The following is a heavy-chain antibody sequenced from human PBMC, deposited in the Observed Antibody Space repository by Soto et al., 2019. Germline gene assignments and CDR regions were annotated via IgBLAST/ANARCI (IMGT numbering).Heavy chain of an antibody. CDR2: ISGSGISGGRR. Sequence: PGGSLRLSCAASGFTFSSYAMSWVRQAPGKGLEWVAAISGSGISGGRRYYADSVKGRFTISGDNSKNTLSLQMNSLRAEDTAVYFCAKSWTNYYSGLDVWGQGTTVTVSS. CDR1: GFTFSSYA. V-gene: IGHV3-23*01. CDR3: AKSWTNYYSGLDV. D-gene: IGHD3-3*01. J-gene: IGHJ6*02.